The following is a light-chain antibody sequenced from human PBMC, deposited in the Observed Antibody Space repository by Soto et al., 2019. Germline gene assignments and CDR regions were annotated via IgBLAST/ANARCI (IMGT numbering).Light chain of an antibody. V-gene: IGLV2-14*01. Sequence: QSALTQPASVSGSPGQSITISCTGTSSDVGTYNYVSWYQQHPGKAPKVMIYEVSNRPSGVSNRFSGSKSGNTASLTISGLQAEDEADYYCSSYPSSSTYVFGTGTKVTVL. CDR2: EVS. CDR3: SSYPSSSTYV. J-gene: IGLJ1*01. CDR1: SSDVGTYNY.